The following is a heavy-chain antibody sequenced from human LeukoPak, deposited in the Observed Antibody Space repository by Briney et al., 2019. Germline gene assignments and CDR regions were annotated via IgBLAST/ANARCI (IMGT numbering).Heavy chain of an antibody. CDR3: AKDHDKQWLGHFDY. Sequence: PGGSLRLSCAASGFTFDDYAMHWVRQAPGKGLEWVSLISWDGGSTYYADSVKGRFTISRDNSKNSLYLQMNSLRAEDTALYYCAKDHDKQWLGHFDYWGQGTLVTVSS. CDR2: ISWDGGST. J-gene: IGHJ4*02. V-gene: IGHV3-43D*03. D-gene: IGHD6-19*01. CDR1: GFTFDDYA.